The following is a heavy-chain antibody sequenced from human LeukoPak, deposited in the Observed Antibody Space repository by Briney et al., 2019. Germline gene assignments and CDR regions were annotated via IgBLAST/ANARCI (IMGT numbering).Heavy chain of an antibody. CDR2: IYYSGST. J-gene: IGHJ4*02. Sequence: PSETLSLTCTVSGGSISSYYWSWIRQPPGKGLEWIGYIYYSGSTNYNPSLKSRVTISVDTSKNQFSLKLSSVTVADTAVYYCARLGGEVEVATGLDYWGQGTLVTVSS. V-gene: IGHV4-59*08. CDR3: ARLGGEVEVATGLDY. D-gene: IGHD5-24*01. CDR1: GGSISSYY.